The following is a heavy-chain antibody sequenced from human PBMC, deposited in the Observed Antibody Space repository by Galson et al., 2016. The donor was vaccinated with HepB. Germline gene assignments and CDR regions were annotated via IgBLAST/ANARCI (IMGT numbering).Heavy chain of an antibody. Sequence: SLRLSCAASGFTFSSYDMHWVRQATGKGLEWVSTIGTAGDTYYPGSVKGRFTISRENAKDSLYLQMNSLRAGDTAVYYCVRADYDLLTGFRWFDPWGQGTLVTVSS. CDR3: VRADYDLLTGFRWFDP. CDR2: IGTAGDT. CDR1: GFTFSSYD. J-gene: IGHJ5*02. V-gene: IGHV3-13*01. D-gene: IGHD3-9*01.